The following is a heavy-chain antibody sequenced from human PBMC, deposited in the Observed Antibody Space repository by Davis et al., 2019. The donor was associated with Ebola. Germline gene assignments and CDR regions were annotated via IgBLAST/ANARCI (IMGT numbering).Heavy chain of an antibody. CDR3: VKEALRTVATPRNWFDP. CDR1: GFTFSSYA. V-gene: IGHV3-64D*06. CDR2: ISSNGGST. D-gene: IGHD5-12*01. J-gene: IGHJ5*02. Sequence: PGGSLRPSCSASGFTFSSYAMHWVRQAPGKGLEYVSAISSNGGSTYYADSVKGRFTISRDNSKNTLYLQMSSLRAEDTAVYYCVKEALRTVATPRNWFDPWGQGTLVTVSS.